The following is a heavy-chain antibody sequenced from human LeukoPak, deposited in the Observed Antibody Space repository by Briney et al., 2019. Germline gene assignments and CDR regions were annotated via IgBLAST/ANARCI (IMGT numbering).Heavy chain of an antibody. CDR3: AKSSSGYYTFDY. CDR2: ISSSGSTI. Sequence: GGSLRLSCAASGFTFSFYEMNWVRQAPGKGLEWVSYISSSGSTIYYADSVKGRFTISRDNSKNTLYLQMNSLRAEDTAEHYCAKSSSGYYTFDYWGQGTLVTVSS. CDR1: GFTFSFYE. J-gene: IGHJ4*02. D-gene: IGHD3-3*01. V-gene: IGHV3-48*03.